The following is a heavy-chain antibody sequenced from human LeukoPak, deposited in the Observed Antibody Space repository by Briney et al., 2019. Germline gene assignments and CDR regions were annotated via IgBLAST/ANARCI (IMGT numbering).Heavy chain of an antibody. J-gene: IGHJ4*02. CDR3: ARGHGIEVAPTGWSNC. CDR1: GGSITSYY. CDR2: THISGST. D-gene: IGHD6-19*01. Sequence: SETLSLTCTVSGGSITSYYCSWIRQPAGKGLEWIGRTHISGSTNYNPSLKSRVTISLDTSKNQFSLKLNSMTAADTAVYYCARGHGIEVAPTGWSNCWGQGILVTVSS. V-gene: IGHV4-4*07.